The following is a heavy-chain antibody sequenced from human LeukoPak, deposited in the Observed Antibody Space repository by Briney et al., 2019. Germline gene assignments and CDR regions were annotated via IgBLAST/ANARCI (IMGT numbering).Heavy chain of an antibody. J-gene: IGHJ4*02. D-gene: IGHD1-14*01. V-gene: IGHV1-18*01. CDR1: GYTFTSYG. CDR3: ARVPMTTADY. CDR2: ISGYNGNT. Sequence: ASVKLSCKASGYTFTSYGISWVRQAPGQGLEWMGWISGYNGNTKYAQQLQGRVTMTTDTSTSTAYMELRSLISDDTAVYYCARVPMTTADYWGQGTLVTVSS.